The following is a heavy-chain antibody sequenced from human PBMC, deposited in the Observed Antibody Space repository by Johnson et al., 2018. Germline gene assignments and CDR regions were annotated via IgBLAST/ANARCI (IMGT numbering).Heavy chain of an antibody. D-gene: IGHD4-23*01. J-gene: IGHJ3*02. CDR3: AGVMNDVGGSLYAVYI. CDR1: GGSFSDYY. V-gene: IGHV4-34*01. CDR2: INHAGST. Sequence: QVQLQQWGAGLLKPSETLSLTCAFYGGSFSDYYWSWIRLPPWKGLEWIGEINHAGSTHYNPSLESRVTIHVGTSKKQFSLNLSPGTAADTAVYYCAGVMNDVGGSLYAVYIWVQWTMVTVSS.